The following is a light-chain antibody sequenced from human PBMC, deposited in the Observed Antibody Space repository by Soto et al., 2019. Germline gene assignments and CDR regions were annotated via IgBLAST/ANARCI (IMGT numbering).Light chain of an antibody. CDR3: QQTTSFPLT. CDR1: QGISSW. Sequence: IQTTHSPAFVSASVGDRVTITCQSIQGISSWLAWYQHKPGRAPKLRIHAASSLESGVPSRYSGSGSGPDFTLTTISLQPEHFATYSCQQTTSFPLTFGGGTKVEIK. V-gene: IGKV1-12*01. J-gene: IGKJ4*01. CDR2: AAS.